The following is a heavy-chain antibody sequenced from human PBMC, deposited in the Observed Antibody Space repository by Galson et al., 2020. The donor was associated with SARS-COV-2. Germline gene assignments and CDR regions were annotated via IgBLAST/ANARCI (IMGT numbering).Heavy chain of an antibody. V-gene: IGHV4-39*02. CDR1: GGSISSTSSY. Sequence: SSETLSLTSTFPGGSISSTSSYWSWIRPPPGKAMEWIGDVNHSGSNNYNPPLKSRVPISPDTSKNHISLRLTSATAADTAVYDCASSRGGFQWWPLDYWGQGTLVTVSS. J-gene: IGHJ4*02. CDR3: ASSRGGFQWWPLDY. CDR2: VNHSGSN. D-gene: IGHD2-15*01.